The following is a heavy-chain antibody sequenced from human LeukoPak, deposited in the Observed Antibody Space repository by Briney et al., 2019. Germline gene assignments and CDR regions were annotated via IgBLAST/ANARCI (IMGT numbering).Heavy chain of an antibody. J-gene: IGHJ4*02. D-gene: IGHD3-22*01. CDR2: IYYSGST. V-gene: IGHV4-30-4*01. Sequence: SETLSLTCTVSGGSISTGDNYWSWIRQPPGKGLEWIGYIYYSGSTYYNPSLKGRVTISVDTSKNQFSLKLSSVTAADTAVYYCARDLPDLTYSYDSDGLDYWGQGTLVTVSS. CDR1: GGSISTGDNY. CDR3: ARDLPDLTYSYDSDGLDY.